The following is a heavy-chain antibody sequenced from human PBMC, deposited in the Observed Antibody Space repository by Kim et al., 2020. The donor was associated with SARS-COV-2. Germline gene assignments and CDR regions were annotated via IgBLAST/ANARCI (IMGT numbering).Heavy chain of an antibody. J-gene: IGHJ6*04. CDR3: AKDGALRYNYGWDYYYYGMDV. V-gene: IGHV3-30*18. D-gene: IGHD5-18*01. CDR1: GFTFSSYG. Sequence: GGSLRLSCAASGFTFSSYGMHWVRQAPGKGLEWVAVISYDGSNKYYADSVKGRFTISRDNSKNTLYLQMHSLRAEDTAVYYCAKDGALRYNYGWDYYYYGMDVWGEGANVTDSS. CDR2: ISYDGSNK.